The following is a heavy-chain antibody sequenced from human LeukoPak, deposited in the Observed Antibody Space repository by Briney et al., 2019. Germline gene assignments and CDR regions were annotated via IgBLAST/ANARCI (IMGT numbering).Heavy chain of an antibody. V-gene: IGHV3-23*01. Sequence: GRSLRLSCAASGFTFSSYAMSWVRQAPGKGLEWVSAISGSGGSTYYADSVKGRFTISRDNSKNTLYLQMNSLRAEDTAVYYCAKDQYSGSYYSIDYWGQGTLVTVSS. CDR1: GFTFSSYA. J-gene: IGHJ4*02. CDR2: ISGSGGST. D-gene: IGHD1-26*01. CDR3: AKDQYSGSYYSIDY.